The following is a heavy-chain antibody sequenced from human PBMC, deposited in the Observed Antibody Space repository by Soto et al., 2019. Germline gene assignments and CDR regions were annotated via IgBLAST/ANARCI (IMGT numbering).Heavy chain of an antibody. J-gene: IGHJ5*02. CDR2: ISAYNGNT. D-gene: IGHD3-22*01. V-gene: IGHV1-18*01. CDR3: AREYYYDSSGYYSVGWFDP. Sequence: ASVKVSCKASGYTFTSYGISWVRQAPGQGLEWMGWISAYNGNTNYAQKLQGRVTMTTDTSTSTAYMELRSLRSDDTAVYYCAREYYYDSSGYYSVGWFDPWGQGTLVIVSS. CDR1: GYTFTSYG.